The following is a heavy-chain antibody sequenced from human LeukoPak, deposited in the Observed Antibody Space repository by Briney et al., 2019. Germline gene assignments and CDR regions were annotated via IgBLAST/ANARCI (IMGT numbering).Heavy chain of an antibody. V-gene: IGHV3-7*01. J-gene: IGHJ4*02. CDR1: GFTFTNYW. Sequence: PGGSPRLSCAASGFTFTNYWMGWVRQAPGKGLEWVANINQDGSEKYYVDSVKGRFTISRDNAKNSLYLQMNSLRAEDTAVYYCARDSSGWSFDYWGQGTLVTVSS. CDR3: ARDSSGWSFDY. D-gene: IGHD6-19*01. CDR2: INQDGSEK.